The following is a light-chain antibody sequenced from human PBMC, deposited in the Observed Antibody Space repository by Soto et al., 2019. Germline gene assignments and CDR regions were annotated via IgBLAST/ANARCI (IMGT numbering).Light chain of an antibody. CDR1: QSFSSY. V-gene: IGKV3-20*01. CDR3: QQYGSSPWT. CDR2: DAS. Sequence: EIVLTQSPATLSLSPGERATLSCRASQSFSSYLAWYQQKPGQAPMLLIYDASNRATGIPARFSGSGSGTDFTLTISRLEPEDFAVYYCQQYGSSPWTFGQGTKVDIK. J-gene: IGKJ1*01.